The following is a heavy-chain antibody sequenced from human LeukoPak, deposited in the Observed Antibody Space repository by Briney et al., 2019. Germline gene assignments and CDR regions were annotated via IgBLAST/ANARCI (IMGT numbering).Heavy chain of an antibody. Sequence: GGSLRLSCTVSGFTVSSNSMSWVRQAPGKGLEWVSFVYSDNTHYSDSVKGRFTISRDNSKNTLYLQMNSLRAEDTAVYYCARAVVATQHAGWFDPWGQGTLVTVSS. CDR2: VYSDNT. D-gene: IGHD5-12*01. CDR3: ARAVVATQHAGWFDP. CDR1: GFTVSSNS. V-gene: IGHV3-53*01. J-gene: IGHJ5*02.